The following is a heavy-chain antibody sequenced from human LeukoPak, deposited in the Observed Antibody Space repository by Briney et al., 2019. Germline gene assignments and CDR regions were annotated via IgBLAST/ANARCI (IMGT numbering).Heavy chain of an antibody. CDR3: ARQADYNVLTGYFKGHLDY. CDR2: IYPGDSDT. CDR1: GYSFNTYW. J-gene: IGHJ4*02. Sequence: GESLKISCKGSGYSFNTYWIAWVRQMPGKGLEWMGIIYPGDSDTTYSPSFKGQVTISADESISTAYLHWSSLKASDTAMYYCARQADYNVLTGYFKGHLDYWGQGTLVTVSS. V-gene: IGHV5-51*01. D-gene: IGHD3-9*01.